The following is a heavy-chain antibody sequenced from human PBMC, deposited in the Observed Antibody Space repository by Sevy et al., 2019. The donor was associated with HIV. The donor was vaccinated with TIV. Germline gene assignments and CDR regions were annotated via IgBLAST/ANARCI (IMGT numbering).Heavy chain of an antibody. V-gene: IGHV3-23*01. CDR1: GFSFDSYG. D-gene: IGHD3-22*01. J-gene: IGHJ6*03. CDR3: GKGGGGHYDPDEIGYYFYYYNMDV. Sequence: GGSLRLSCAVSGFSFDSYGMTWVRQAPGKGLEWVSGISGSGTRSYYADSVKGRFSISRDNSKNRLYLQMNSLRSEDPARYYGGKGGGGHYDPDEIGYYFYYYNMDVWGKGTTVTVSS. CDR2: ISGSGTRS.